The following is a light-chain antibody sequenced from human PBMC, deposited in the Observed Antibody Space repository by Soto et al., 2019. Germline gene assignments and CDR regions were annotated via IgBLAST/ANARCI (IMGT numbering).Light chain of an antibody. J-gene: IGKJ4*01. V-gene: IGKV3-15*01. CDR1: QSVGDK. CDR2: SAF. Sequence: EIVLTQSPATLSVSLGERATLSCRASQSVGDKLAWYQQKPGQAPKLLIYSAFTRATGIPARFSGSGSGTAFTITISSLQSEDFAVYYWQQYKNWPPLTFGGGTKVEIK. CDR3: QQYKNWPPLT.